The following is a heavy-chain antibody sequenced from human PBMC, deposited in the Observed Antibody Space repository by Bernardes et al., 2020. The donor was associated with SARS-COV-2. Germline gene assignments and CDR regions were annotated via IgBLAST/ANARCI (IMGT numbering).Heavy chain of an antibody. Sequence: AAPKDSCKASGYTFTGYYMHWVRQAPGQGLEWMGWINPNSGVTNYAQQFQGRVTMTRDTSISTAYMELSRLKSDDTAVYYCAREASSSGNYFDYWGQGTLVTGSS. V-gene: IGHV1-2*02. CDR3: AREASSSGNYFDY. CDR2: INPNSGVT. CDR1: GYTFTGYY. D-gene: IGHD6-6*01. J-gene: IGHJ4*02.